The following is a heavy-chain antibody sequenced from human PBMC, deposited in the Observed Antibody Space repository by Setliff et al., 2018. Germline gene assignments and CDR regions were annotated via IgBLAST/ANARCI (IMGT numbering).Heavy chain of an antibody. V-gene: IGHV4-59*01. CDR1: GGSISSYY. D-gene: IGHD3-22*01. J-gene: IGHJ5*02. CDR3: ARVDDVGSGYENWIDP. Sequence: SETLSLTCTVSGGSISSYYWSWIRQPPGKGLEWIGYIYYSGSTNYNPSLKSRVTISVDTSKNQFSLKLSSVTAADTAVYYCARVDDVGSGYENWIDPWGRGTLVTVSS. CDR2: IYYSGST.